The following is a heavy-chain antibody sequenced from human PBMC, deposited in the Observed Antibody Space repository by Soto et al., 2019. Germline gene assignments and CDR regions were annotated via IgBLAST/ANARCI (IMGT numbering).Heavy chain of an antibody. Sequence: PSQTLSLTCAISGDSVSSNSAAWTWIRQSPSRGLEWLGRTYYTSKWYNDYAVSVKSRITINPDTSKNQFSLQLNSVTPEDTAVYYCARSPYSAVRAFDIWGQGTMVTVSS. CDR2: TYYTSKWYN. V-gene: IGHV6-1*01. D-gene: IGHD4-4*01. J-gene: IGHJ3*02. CDR3: ARSPYSAVRAFDI. CDR1: GDSVSSNSAA.